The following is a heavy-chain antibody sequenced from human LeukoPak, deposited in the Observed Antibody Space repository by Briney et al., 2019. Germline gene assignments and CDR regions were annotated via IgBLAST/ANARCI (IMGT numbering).Heavy chain of an antibody. V-gene: IGHV1-46*01. D-gene: IGHD5/OR15-5a*01. CDR2: INPSGGST. CDR3: ARGDHVRIYAESAFDI. Sequence: ASVKVSCKASGYTFTSYYLHWVRQAPRQGLEWMGIINPSGGSTNYAQKFQGRVTMTRDTSTSTVYMELSSLRSEDTAVYYCARGDHVRIYAESAFDIWGQGTMVTVS. J-gene: IGHJ3*02. CDR1: GYTFTSYY.